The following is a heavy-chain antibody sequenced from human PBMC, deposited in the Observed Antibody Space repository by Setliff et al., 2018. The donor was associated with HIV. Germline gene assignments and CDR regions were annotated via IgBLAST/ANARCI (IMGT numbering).Heavy chain of an antibody. Sequence: PGGSLRLSCAASGFGFNDSGMTWVRQVPGKGLQWVSAINWNGETTRYADSVKGRFTVSRDNAKNSLYLQMNSLRVEDTALYYCARWAGPGIWHYYYMDVWGKGTTVTVSS. CDR2: INWNGETT. V-gene: IGHV3-20*04. J-gene: IGHJ6*03. CDR1: GFGFNDSG. CDR3: ARWAGPGIWHYYYMDV. D-gene: IGHD6-19*01.